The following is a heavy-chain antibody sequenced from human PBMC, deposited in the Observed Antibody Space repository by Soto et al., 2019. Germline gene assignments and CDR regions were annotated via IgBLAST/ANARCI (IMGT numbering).Heavy chain of an antibody. V-gene: IGHV5-51*01. CDR2: TYPGDSDT. J-gene: IGHJ6*02. Sequence: PGESLKISCKGFGYSFTSYWIGWVRQMPGKGLEWMGITYPGDSDTRYSPSFQGQVTISADKSISTAYLQWSSLKASDTTMYYCARHSFFAMVRGVADYYYYGMDVWGQGTMVTVSS. D-gene: IGHD3-10*01. CDR1: GYSFTSYW. CDR3: ARHSFFAMVRGVADYYYYGMDV.